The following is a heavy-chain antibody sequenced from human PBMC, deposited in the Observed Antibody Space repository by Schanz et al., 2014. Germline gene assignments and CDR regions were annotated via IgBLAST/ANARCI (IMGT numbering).Heavy chain of an antibody. Sequence: QVQLLESGGGLFKPGGSLRLSCAGSGFTFADYYMTWIRQAPGRGLEWVAVISYHGSEKYYADSVKGRFTISRDNSKNTLYLQMNSLRAEDTAVYYCARDPSGSYGWFDPWGQGTLVTVSS. CDR1: GFTFADYY. J-gene: IGHJ5*02. CDR2: ISYHGSEK. V-gene: IGHV3-30*03. CDR3: ARDPSGSYGWFDP. D-gene: IGHD1-26*01.